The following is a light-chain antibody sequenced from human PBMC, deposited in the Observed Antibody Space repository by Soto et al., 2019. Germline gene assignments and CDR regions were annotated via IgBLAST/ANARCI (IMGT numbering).Light chain of an antibody. CDR1: QTVRNNY. CDR2: DAS. CDR3: QQFSSYPLT. Sequence: EFVLTQSPGTLSLSPGERATLSCRASQTVRNNYLAWYQQKPGQAPRLLIYDASSRATGIPDRFSGGGSGTDFTLTIGRLEREDFAVYYCQQFSSYPLTFGGGTKVEIK. V-gene: IGKV3-20*01. J-gene: IGKJ4*01.